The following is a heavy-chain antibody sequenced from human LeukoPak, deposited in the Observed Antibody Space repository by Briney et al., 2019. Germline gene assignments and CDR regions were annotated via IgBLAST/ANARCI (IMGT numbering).Heavy chain of an antibody. J-gene: IGHJ3*02. Sequence: SVKVSCKASGGTFSSYAISWVRQAPGQGLEWMGGIIPIFGTANYAQKFQGRVTITTVESTSTAYMELSSLRSEDTAVYYCARNILTGYRPDAFDIWGQGTMVTVSS. CDR3: ARNILTGYRPDAFDI. V-gene: IGHV1-69*05. CDR1: GGTFSSYA. D-gene: IGHD3-9*01. CDR2: IIPIFGTA.